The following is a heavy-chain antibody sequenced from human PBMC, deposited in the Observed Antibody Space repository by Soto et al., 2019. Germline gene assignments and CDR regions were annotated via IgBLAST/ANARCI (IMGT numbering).Heavy chain of an antibody. J-gene: IGHJ4*02. Sequence: QITLNESGPTQVKPRQTLTLTCTFSGFSLTTSGVGVGWIRQSPGKAPEWLALIYWDDDKRYSLSLKSRFTITKDTSKIQVVLTMADLDPADTATYSCAHRVLRTVFGLVTTTAIYFDFCGQGTPVAVSS. CDR2: IYWDDDK. CDR1: GFSLTTSGVG. CDR3: AHRVLRTVFGLVTTTAIYFDF. D-gene: IGHD3-3*01. V-gene: IGHV2-5*02.